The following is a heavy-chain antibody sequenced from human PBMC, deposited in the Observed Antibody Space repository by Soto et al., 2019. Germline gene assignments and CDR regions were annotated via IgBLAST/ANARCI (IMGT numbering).Heavy chain of an antibody. J-gene: IGHJ5*02. CDR2: IYYSRGT. D-gene: IGHD3-22*01. CDR1: GASIGSGDYY. Sequence: TLSLTCTVSGASIGSGDYYWSWLRQHPGKGLEWIGYIYYSRGTYYNPSLKSLITISVDTSKNQCSLELSSVTAAGTAVYYCASIYDSSGYYYGNNWFDPWGQGTLVTVSS. CDR3: ASIYDSSGYYYGNNWFDP. V-gene: IGHV4-31*01.